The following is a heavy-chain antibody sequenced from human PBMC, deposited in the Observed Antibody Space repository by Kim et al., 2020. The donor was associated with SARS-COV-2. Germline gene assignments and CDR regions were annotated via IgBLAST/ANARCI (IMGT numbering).Heavy chain of an antibody. J-gene: IGHJ4*02. CDR1: GFTLSNYG. V-gene: IGHV3-74*01. D-gene: IGHD2-15*01. Sequence: VGSLRLSCAASGFTLSNYGMHWVRQVPGKGPMWVSRISNDGAVINYADSVKGRFTISRDNAKNTLYCQMNRLRAEDMAVYYCTRVKIGAAGLFDCWGQ. CDR3: TRVKIGAAGLFDC. CDR2: ISNDGAVI.